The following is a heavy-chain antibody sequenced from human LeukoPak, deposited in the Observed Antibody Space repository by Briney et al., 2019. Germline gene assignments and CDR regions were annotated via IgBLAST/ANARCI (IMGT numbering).Heavy chain of an antibody. J-gene: IGHJ4*02. V-gene: IGHV4-59*08. CDR1: GGSISSYY. CDR2: IYYSGST. CDR3: ARVDYGDYVDY. Sequence: SETLSLTCTVSGGSISSYYWSWIRQPPGKGLEWIGYIYYSGSTNYNPTLKSRVTISVDTSKNQFSLKLSSVTAADTAVYYCARVDYGDYVDYWGQGTLVTVSS. D-gene: IGHD4-17*01.